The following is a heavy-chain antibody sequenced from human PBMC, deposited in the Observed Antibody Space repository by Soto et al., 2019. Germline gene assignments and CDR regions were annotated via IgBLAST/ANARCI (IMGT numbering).Heavy chain of an antibody. CDR1: GFTFSTNYG. CDR3: AKKCRGSCPFDS. Sequence: EVQLLESGGALVQPGGSQRLSCVGSGFTFSTNYGLAWVRQARGKGLEWVSSISGSGDGIAYAYSVKGRFTISTDSSKYTLYLQMNTLRADDSSVDCCAKKCRGSCPFDSWGQGTLVTVSS. D-gene: IGHD1-26*01. CDR2: ISGSGDGI. V-gene: IGHV3-23*01. J-gene: IGHJ4*02.